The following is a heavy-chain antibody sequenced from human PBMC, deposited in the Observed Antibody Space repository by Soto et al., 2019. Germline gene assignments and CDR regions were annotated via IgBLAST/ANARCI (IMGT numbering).Heavy chain of an antibody. D-gene: IGHD6-19*01. J-gene: IGHJ4*02. CDR1: GGSISSGGYY. CDR2: INYSGST. CDR3: ARGQVVYSSGWYVLDY. Sequence: PSETLSLTCTVSGGSISSGGYYWSWIRQHPGKGLEWIGYINYSGSTYYNPSLKSRVTISVDTSKNQFSLKLSSVTAADTAVYYCARGQVVYSSGWYVLDYWGQGTLVTVSS. V-gene: IGHV4-31*03.